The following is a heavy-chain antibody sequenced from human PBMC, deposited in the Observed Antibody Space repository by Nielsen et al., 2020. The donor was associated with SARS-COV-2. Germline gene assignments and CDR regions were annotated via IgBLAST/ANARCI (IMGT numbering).Heavy chain of an antibody. V-gene: IGHV5-51*01. CDR2: IYPGDSDT. Sequence: GESLKISCEGSGYTFTIYWIAWVRQMPGKGLEWMGVIYPGDSDTRYSPSFQGQVTISADKSISTAYLQWSSLKASDTAMYYCARQEEGYYDSSGYYNGHFQHWGQGTLVTVSS. J-gene: IGHJ1*01. CDR1: GYTFTIYW. CDR3: ARQEEGYYDSSGYYNGHFQH. D-gene: IGHD3-22*01.